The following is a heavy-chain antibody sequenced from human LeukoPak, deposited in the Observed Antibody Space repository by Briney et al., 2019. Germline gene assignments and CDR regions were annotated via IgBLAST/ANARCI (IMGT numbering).Heavy chain of an antibody. J-gene: IGHJ4*02. D-gene: IGHD3-22*01. V-gene: IGHV5-51*01. CDR1: GSSFTSYW. CDR2: IYPGDSDT. CDR3: ARQGASYDSSGYPDY. Sequence: GASLKISCKGSGSSFTSYWIGWVRQLPGKGLEWMGIIYPGDSDTRYSPSFQGQVTISADKSISTAYLQWSSLKASDTAMYYCARQGASYDSSGYPDYWGQGTLVTVSS.